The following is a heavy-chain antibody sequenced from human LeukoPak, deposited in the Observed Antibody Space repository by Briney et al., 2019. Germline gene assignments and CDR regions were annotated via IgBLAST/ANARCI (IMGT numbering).Heavy chain of an antibody. D-gene: IGHD6-13*01. CDR2: IYYSGST. Sequence: PSETLSLTCTVSGGSISSSSYYRGWIRQPPGKGLEWIGSIYYSGSTYYNPSLKSRVTISVDTSKNQFSLKLSSVTAADTAVYYCARDGSSSWYRRWFEPWGQGTLVTVSS. J-gene: IGHJ5*02. CDR1: GGSISSSSYY. CDR3: ARDGSSSWYRRWFEP. V-gene: IGHV4-39*07.